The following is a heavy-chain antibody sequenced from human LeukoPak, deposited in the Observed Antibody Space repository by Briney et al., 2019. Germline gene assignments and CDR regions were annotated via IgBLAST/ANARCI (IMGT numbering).Heavy chain of an antibody. V-gene: IGHV5-51*01. D-gene: IGHD2-15*01. CDR1: GYSFTSYW. J-gene: IGHJ6*02. CDR3: ARELVAAATPDYGMDV. CDR2: IYPGDSDT. Sequence: GESLKISCKGSGYSFTSYWIGWVRQMPGKGLEWMGIIYPGDSDTRYSPSFQGQVTISADKSISTAYLQWSSLKASDTAMYYCARELVAAATPDYGMDVRGQGTTVTASS.